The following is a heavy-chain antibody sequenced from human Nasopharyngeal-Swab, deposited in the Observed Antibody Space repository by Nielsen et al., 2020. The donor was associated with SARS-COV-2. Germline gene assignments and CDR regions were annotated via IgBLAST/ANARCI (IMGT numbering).Heavy chain of an antibody. CDR1: GGSFSANY. CDR3: ARGLSGIVPAPIPGLGPYYYYYYMDV. J-gene: IGHJ6*03. CDR2: INHSGST. Sequence: SETLSLTCAVYGGSFSANYWGWIRQPPGKGLEWIAEINHSGSTNYNPSLKSRVTLSVDTSVKQFSLELSSVTAADTAVYYCARGLSGIVPAPIPGLGPYYYYYYMDVWGKGTTVTVSS. D-gene: IGHD2-2*01. V-gene: IGHV4-34*01.